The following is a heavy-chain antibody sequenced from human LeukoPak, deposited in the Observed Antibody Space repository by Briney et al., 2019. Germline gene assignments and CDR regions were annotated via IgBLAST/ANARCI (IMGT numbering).Heavy chain of an antibody. D-gene: IGHD3-22*01. V-gene: IGHV3-7*04. CDR1: GFTFNNPW. CDR2: IKQDGSEK. CDR3: ARDRDYYDSSGYSDAFDI. Sequence: SGGSLRLSCAASGFTFNNPWMSWVRQAPGKGLEWVANIKQDGSEKYYVDSVKGRFTISRDNAKNSLYLQMNSLRAEDTAVYYCARDRDYYDSSGYSDAFDIWGQGTMVTVSS. J-gene: IGHJ3*02.